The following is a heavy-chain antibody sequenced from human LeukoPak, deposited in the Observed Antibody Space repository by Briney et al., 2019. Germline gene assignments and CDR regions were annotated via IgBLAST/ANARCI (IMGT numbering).Heavy chain of an antibody. CDR2: ISGSGGST. CDR3: AKETYYYGSGSYDY. J-gene: IGHJ4*02. Sequence: GGSLRLSCAASGFTFSSYAMSWVRQAPGKWLEWVSTISGSGGSTYYADSVKGRFTISRDNSKNTLYLQMNSLRAEDTAVYYCAKETYYYGSGSYDYWGQGTLVTVSS. V-gene: IGHV3-23*01. D-gene: IGHD3-10*01. CDR1: GFTFSSYA.